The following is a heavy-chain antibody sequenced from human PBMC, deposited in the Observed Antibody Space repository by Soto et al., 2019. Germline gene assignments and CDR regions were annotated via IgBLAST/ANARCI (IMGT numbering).Heavy chain of an antibody. CDR3: AISQDRGGRTTFIY. CDR1: GFTFDDNA. CDR2: INWKSDI. D-gene: IGHD3-16*01. Sequence: GGSLRLSCAVSGFTFDDNAMHWVRQAPEKGLEWVSGINWKSDIGYADSVKGRFTISRDNAENSLYLQMNSLRAEDTALYYCAISQDRGGRTTFIYWGQGTPVPVPS. V-gene: IGHV3-9*01. J-gene: IGHJ4*02.